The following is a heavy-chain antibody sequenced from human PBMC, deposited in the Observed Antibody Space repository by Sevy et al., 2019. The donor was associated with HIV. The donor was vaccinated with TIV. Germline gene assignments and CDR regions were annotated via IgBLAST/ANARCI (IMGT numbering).Heavy chain of an antibody. CDR3: AREGQLWFVYYLDY. Sequence: GGSLRLSCAASGFSFSNYAMNWVRQAPGKGLERVALISYDGRNKYYADSVRDRFTYSRDNSKNILYLQMNTRRAEDTAVYYCAREGQLWFVYYLDYWGQGVLVTVSS. CDR2: ISYDGRNK. J-gene: IGHJ4*02. D-gene: IGHD5-18*01. V-gene: IGHV3-30-3*01. CDR1: GFSFSNYA.